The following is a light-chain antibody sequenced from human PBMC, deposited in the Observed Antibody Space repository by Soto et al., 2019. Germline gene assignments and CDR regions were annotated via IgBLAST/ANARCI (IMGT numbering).Light chain of an antibody. Sequence: DIQMTQSPSSLSASVGDRVTITCRASQVISRSLNWYQQKAGKAPKLLIYSASSLQSGVPSRFSGRGSGTDFTLTISSLQPEDFATYFCQQSSSTPRTFGQGTKVE. V-gene: IGKV1-39*01. CDR3: QQSSSTPRT. CDR1: QVISRS. J-gene: IGKJ1*01. CDR2: SAS.